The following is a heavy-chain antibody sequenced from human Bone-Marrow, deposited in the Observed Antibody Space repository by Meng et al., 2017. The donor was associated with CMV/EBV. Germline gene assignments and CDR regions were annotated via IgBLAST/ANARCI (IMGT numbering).Heavy chain of an antibody. V-gene: IGHV3-33*06. Sequence: GESLKISCAASGFTFSSYGLHWVRQAPGKGLEWVAVIWYDGSNKYYADSVKGRLTISRDNSKNTLYLQMNSLRAEDTAVYYCAKTRHSSFDAFDIWGQGTMVTVSS. CDR3: AKTRHSSFDAFDI. CDR2: IWYDGSNK. D-gene: IGHD3-10*01. CDR1: GFTFSSYG. J-gene: IGHJ3*02.